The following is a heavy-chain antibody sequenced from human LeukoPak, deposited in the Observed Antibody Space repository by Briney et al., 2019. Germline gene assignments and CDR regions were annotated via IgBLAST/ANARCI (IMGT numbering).Heavy chain of an antibody. CDR2: IWYDGNNK. Sequence: GGSLRLSCAASGFTFSTYGMHWVRQAPGKGLEWVAVIWYDGNNKEYADSVKGRFTISRDNSKSTLSLQMNSLRVEDTGMYYCARVSCRSSSCYLASYFFDSWGQGTLVTVSS. CDR3: ARVSCRSSSCYLASYFFDS. V-gene: IGHV3-33*01. CDR1: GFTFSTYG. D-gene: IGHD2-2*01. J-gene: IGHJ5*01.